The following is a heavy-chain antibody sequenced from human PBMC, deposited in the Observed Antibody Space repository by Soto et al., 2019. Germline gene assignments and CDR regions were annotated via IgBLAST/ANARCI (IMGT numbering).Heavy chain of an antibody. CDR2: IIPIFRTA. CDR1: VRTFSSYA. Sequence: SVKVSCKSSVRTFSSYAISWVRQAPGQGLEWMGGIIPIFRTANYAEKFQGRVTITADKSTSTAYMELSSLRSEDTAVYYCATYHTGMSPHIVTSAGMDVWGQGTTVTVSS. CDR3: ATYHTGMSPHIVTSAGMDV. V-gene: IGHV1-69*06. J-gene: IGHJ6*02. D-gene: IGHD5-18*01.